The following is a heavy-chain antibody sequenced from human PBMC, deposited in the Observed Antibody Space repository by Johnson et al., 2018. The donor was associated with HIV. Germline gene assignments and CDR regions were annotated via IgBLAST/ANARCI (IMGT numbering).Heavy chain of an antibody. J-gene: IGHJ3*02. D-gene: IGHD4-17*01. CDR2: INSDGSST. CDR3: ASSFDYGDAFDI. CDR1: GFTFSSYW. Sequence: VQLVESVGGLVQPGGSLRLSCAASGFTFSSYWMHWVRQAPGKGLVWVSRINSDGSSTSYADSVKGRFTISRDNAKNTLYLQMNSMRAEDTAVYYCASSFDYGDAFDIWGQGTMVTVSS. V-gene: IGHV3-74*02.